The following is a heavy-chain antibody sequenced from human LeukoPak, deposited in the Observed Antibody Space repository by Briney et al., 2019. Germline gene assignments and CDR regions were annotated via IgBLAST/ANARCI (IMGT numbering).Heavy chain of an antibody. CDR3: ARGLSRRDGYNRFDY. CDR2: IYTSGST. V-gene: IGHV4-61*02. CDR1: GGSISSGSYY. J-gene: IGHJ4*02. D-gene: IGHD5-24*01. Sequence: SETLSLTCTVSGGSISSGSYYWSWIRQPAGKGLEWIGRIYTSGSTNYNPSLKSRATISVDTSKNQFSLKLSSVTAADTAVYYCARGLSRRDGYNRFDYWGQGTLVTVSS.